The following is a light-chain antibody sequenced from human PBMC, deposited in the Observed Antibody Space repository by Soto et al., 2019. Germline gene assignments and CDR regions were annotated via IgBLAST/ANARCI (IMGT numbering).Light chain of an antibody. J-gene: IGKJ1*01. CDR1: QSVSSSY. CDR3: QHYGSSPTT. CDR2: GAS. Sequence: EIVLTQSPGILSLSPGERATLSCRASQSVSSSYLAWYQQKPGQAPRLLIYGASSRATGIPDRFRGSGSGTDFTLTISRLEPEDFAVYYCQHYGSSPTTFGQGTKVDIK. V-gene: IGKV3-20*01.